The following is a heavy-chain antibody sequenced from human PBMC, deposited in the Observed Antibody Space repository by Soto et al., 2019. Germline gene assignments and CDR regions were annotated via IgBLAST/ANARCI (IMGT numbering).Heavy chain of an antibody. CDR3: ARVRVTMVRGVTH. V-gene: IGHV4-34*01. CDR2: INHSGST. Sequence: QVQLQQWGAGLLKPSETLSLTCAVYGGSFSGYYWSWIRQPPGKGLEWIGEINHSGSTNYNPSLKSRVTISVDTYKNQFSLKLSSVTAADTAVYYCARVRVTMVRGVTHWGQGTLVTVSS. J-gene: IGHJ4*02. D-gene: IGHD3-10*01. CDR1: GGSFSGYY.